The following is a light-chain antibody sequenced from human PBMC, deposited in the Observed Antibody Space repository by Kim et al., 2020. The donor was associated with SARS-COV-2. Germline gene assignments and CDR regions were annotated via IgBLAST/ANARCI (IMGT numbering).Light chain of an antibody. CDR2: DAS. CDR3: QQYDSYPRA. Sequence: DIQMTQSPSLVSASVGDTVTITCRASQAISSWLAWYQQKPEKAPKSLIYDASSLHSGVPSRFSGSGSGTHFTLTINSLQPEDFATYYCQQYDSYPRAFGQGTKVEIK. V-gene: IGKV1D-16*01. CDR1: QAISSW. J-gene: IGKJ1*01.